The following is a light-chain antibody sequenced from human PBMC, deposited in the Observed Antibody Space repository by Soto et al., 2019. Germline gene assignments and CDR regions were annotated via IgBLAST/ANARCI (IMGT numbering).Light chain of an antibody. V-gene: IGKV1-5*01. CDR1: QSISSC. CDR2: DAS. J-gene: IGKJ4*01. Sequence: EIQMTQSPSTLSASVGDRATLSCRASQSISSCLAWYQQKPGKAPKLLIYDASTLESGVPSRFSGSGSGKDFNITISSLQPEDVASYYCQQYNSAPLTFGGGTKVDIK. CDR3: QQYNSAPLT.